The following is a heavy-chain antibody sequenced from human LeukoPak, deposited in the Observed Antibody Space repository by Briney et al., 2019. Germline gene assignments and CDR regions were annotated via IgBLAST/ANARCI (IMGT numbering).Heavy chain of an antibody. D-gene: IGHD4-17*01. CDR3: ARDGRFTVTPNDY. CDR2: ISGSGDRT. Sequence: GGSLRLSCAASGFTFSSNAMSWVRQAPGKGLEWVSGISGSGDRTHYADSVKGRFTISRDNTKSTLYLQMNSLRAEDTAVYYCARDGRFTVTPNDYWGQGTLVTVSS. CDR1: GFTFSSNA. V-gene: IGHV3-23*01. J-gene: IGHJ4*02.